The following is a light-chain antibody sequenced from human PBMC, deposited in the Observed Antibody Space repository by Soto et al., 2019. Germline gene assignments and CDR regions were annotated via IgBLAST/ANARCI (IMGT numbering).Light chain of an antibody. V-gene: IGLV2-23*01. Sequence: QSVLAQPASVSGSPGQSITISCTGTSGFVGSFSLVSWYQQHPGKAPKVMISEGHRRPSGVPDRFSGSTSVNSASLTISGLRSEDEADYYCATWDDRLYACVFGPGTKLTVL. CDR1: SGFVGSFSL. CDR2: EGH. J-gene: IGLJ1*01. CDR3: ATWDDRLYACV.